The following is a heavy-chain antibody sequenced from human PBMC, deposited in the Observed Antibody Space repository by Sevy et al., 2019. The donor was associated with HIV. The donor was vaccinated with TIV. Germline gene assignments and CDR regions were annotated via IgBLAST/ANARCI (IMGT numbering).Heavy chain of an antibody. CDR2: VNPNGGGT. CDR3: SRSVFGSGTYHNEY. J-gene: IGHJ4*02. CDR1: GYSFTGYY. D-gene: IGHD3-10*01. V-gene: IGHV1-2*02. Sequence: ASVKVSCKASGYSFTGYYIHWVRQAPGQGLEWMGWVNPNGGGTNYAQKFQGRVTMTRDTSISTAYMDLTRLRSDDTAVYYCSRSVFGSGTYHNEYWGQGTLVTVSS.